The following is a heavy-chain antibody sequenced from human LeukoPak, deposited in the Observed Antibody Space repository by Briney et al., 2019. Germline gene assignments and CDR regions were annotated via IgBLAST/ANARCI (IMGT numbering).Heavy chain of an antibody. CDR1: GGFLGSYY. D-gene: IGHD3-9*01. CDR2: IHYSGST. V-gene: IGHV4-59*01. CDR3: ASLTGYYEPRFDY. Sequence: KPSEPLSLTCTVSGGFLGSYYWSWIRQPPGKGLEWIGHIHYSGSTKYSPSLKSRVTISVDTSKNQFSLNLNSVTAADTAVYYCASLTGYYEPRFDYWGQGTLVTVSS. J-gene: IGHJ4*02.